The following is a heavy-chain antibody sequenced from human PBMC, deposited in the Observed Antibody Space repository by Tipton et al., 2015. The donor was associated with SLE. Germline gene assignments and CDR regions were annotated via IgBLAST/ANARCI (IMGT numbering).Heavy chain of an antibody. CDR1: GGSISSSSYY. D-gene: IGHD4-11*01. Sequence: TLSLTCTVSGGSISSSSYYWGWIRQPPGKGLEWIGSIYYSGSTYYNPSLKSRVPISVDTSKDQFSLKLSSVTAADTAVYYCAREDDYSNYFDYWGQGTLVTVSS. CDR3: AREDDYSNYFDY. CDR2: IYYSGST. V-gene: IGHV4-39*07. J-gene: IGHJ4*02.